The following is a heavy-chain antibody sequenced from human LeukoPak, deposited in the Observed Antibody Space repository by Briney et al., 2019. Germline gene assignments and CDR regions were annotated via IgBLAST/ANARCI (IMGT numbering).Heavy chain of an antibody. Sequence: PGGSLRLSCAASGFTFSSYGMHWVRQAPGKGLEWVAVIWYDGSNKYYADSVKGRFTISRDNSKNTLYLQMNSLGAEDTAVYYCARVMNSGYADYWGQGTLVTVSS. J-gene: IGHJ4*02. CDR2: IWYDGSNK. D-gene: IGHD5-12*01. CDR3: ARVMNSGYADY. V-gene: IGHV3-33*01. CDR1: GFTFSSYG.